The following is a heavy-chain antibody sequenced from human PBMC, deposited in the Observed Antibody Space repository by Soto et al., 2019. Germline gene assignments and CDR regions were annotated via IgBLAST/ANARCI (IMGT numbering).Heavy chain of an antibody. Sequence: GGSLRLSCAASGFTFSSYWMSWVRQAPGKGLEWVANIKQDGSEKYYVDSVKGRFTISRDNAKNSLYLQMNSLRAEDTAVYYCARERTDDIRTVRGIVTTEFDYWGQGTLVTVSS. J-gene: IGHJ4*02. CDR1: GFTFSSYW. D-gene: IGHD3-10*02. CDR3: ARERTDDIRTVRGIVTTEFDY. CDR2: IKQDGSEK. V-gene: IGHV3-7*01.